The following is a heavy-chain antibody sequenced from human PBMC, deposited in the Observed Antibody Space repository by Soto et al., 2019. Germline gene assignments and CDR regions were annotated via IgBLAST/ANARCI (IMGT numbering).Heavy chain of an antibody. Sequence: EVQVVESGGDLVQSGRSLRLSCAASGFTFSNHWTHWVRQAPGKGLVWVSRISGVGSVANYADSVKGRFSISRDNAKNTLYLQMNSLRDEDTAVYYCATAVANTRNGLHIWGQGTMVTVSS. V-gene: IGHV3-74*01. CDR3: ATAVANTRNGLHI. J-gene: IGHJ3*02. CDR2: ISGVGSVA. CDR1: GFTFSNHW. D-gene: IGHD5-12*01.